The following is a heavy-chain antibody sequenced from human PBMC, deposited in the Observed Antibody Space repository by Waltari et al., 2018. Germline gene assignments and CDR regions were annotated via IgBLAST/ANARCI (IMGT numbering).Heavy chain of an antibody. CDR3: ARYQSQRDCDY. CDR1: GYTFTGYY. V-gene: IGHV1-2*02. D-gene: IGHD2-2*01. CDR2: IKPNSGDT. Sequence: QVQLVQSGAEVKKPGASVKVSCKASGYTFTGYYMHWVRQAPGQGLEWMGWIKPNSGDTNYSQKLKGRFTMTRHTSISTAYLELSRLRSDDTAVYYCARYQSQRDCDYWGQGTLVTVSS. J-gene: IGHJ4*02.